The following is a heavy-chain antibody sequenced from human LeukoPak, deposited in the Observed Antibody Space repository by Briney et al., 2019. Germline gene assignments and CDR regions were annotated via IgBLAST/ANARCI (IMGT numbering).Heavy chain of an antibody. CDR1: GGSISSGGYY. CDR3: ARVAVYHGSGSYPNYYYGMDV. Sequence: SQTLSLTCTVSGGSISSGGYYWSWIRQHPGKGLEWIGYIYYSGSTYYNPSLKSRVTISVDTSKNQFSLKLSSVTAADTAVYYCARVAVYHGSGSYPNYYYGMDVWGQGTTVTVSS. CDR2: IYYSGST. D-gene: IGHD3-10*01. J-gene: IGHJ6*02. V-gene: IGHV4-31*03.